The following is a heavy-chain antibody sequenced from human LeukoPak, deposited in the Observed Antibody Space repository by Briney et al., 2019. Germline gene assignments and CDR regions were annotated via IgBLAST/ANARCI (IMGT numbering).Heavy chain of an antibody. CDR1: GFTFSTYW. J-gene: IGHJ4*02. D-gene: IGHD6-6*01. Sequence: GGSLRLSCAASGFTFSTYWMTWVRQGPGKGLEWVATIKEDGTDKYYVDSVKGRFTISRDNAKNSLYLQMNSLRAEDTAVYFCSSPLLRSSSGGFWGQGTLVTVSS. CDR3: SSPLLRSSSGGF. CDR2: IKEDGTDK. V-gene: IGHV3-7*01.